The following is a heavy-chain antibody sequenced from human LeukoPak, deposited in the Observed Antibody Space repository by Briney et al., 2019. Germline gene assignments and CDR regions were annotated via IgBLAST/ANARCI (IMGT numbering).Heavy chain of an antibody. CDR3: ARVKVVPPTGWFDP. V-gene: IGHV4-59*01. D-gene: IGHD2-2*01. CDR1: VGSISSYY. J-gene: IGHJ5*02. CDR2: IYYSGST. Sequence: SETLSLTCTVSVGSISSYYWSWIPQPPGKGLECIGYIYYSGSTNYNPSLKSRVTISVDTSKNQSSLKLSSVTAADTAVYYCARVKVVPPTGWFDPWGQGTLVTVSS.